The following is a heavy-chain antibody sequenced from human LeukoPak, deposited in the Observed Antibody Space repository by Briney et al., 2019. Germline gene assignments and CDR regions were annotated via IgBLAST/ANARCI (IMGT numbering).Heavy chain of an antibody. V-gene: IGHV3-23*01. J-gene: IGHJ4*02. Sequence: PGGSLRLSCAASGFIFSSYAMSWLREAPEGGLEWVSTISGCGGSTYYADSVKGRFTIPRDNSKNTVYLQMNSLKAEDAAVYYGAEVRSCISDVGHGDFDYWGQGTLVTVSS. CDR3: AEVRSCISDVGHGDFDY. D-gene: IGHD2-8*01. CDR1: GFIFSSYA. CDR2: ISGCGGST.